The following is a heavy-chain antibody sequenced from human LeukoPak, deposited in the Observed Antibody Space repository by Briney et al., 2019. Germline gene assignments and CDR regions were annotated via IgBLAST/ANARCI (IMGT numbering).Heavy chain of an antibody. Sequence: GGSLRLSCAASGFTFSSYAMSWVRQAPGKGLEWVSAISGSGGSTYYADSVKGRFTISSDNSKNTLYLQMNSLRADDTAVYYCAKDLPGSLVAATVDYWGQGTLVTVSS. CDR1: GFTFSSYA. CDR3: AKDLPGSLVAATVDY. D-gene: IGHD2-15*01. J-gene: IGHJ4*02. CDR2: ISGSGGST. V-gene: IGHV3-23*01.